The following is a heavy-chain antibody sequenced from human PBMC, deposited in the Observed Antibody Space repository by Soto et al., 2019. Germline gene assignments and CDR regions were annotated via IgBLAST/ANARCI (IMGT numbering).Heavy chain of an antibody. J-gene: IGHJ5*02. CDR3: AASRDYYDSSGSFWFGP. CDR1: GFTFTSSA. D-gene: IGHD3-22*01. CDR2: IVVGSGNT. V-gene: IGHV1-58*01. Sequence: SVKVSCKASGFTFTSSAVQWVRQARGQRLEWIGWIVVGSGNTNYAQKFQERVTITRDMSTSTAYMELSSLRSEDTAVYYCAASRDYYDSSGSFWFGPRRERTLFTASP.